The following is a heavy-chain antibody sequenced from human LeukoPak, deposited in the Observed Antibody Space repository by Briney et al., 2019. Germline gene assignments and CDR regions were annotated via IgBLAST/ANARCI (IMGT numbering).Heavy chain of an antibody. J-gene: IGHJ4*02. Sequence: SQTLSLTCTVSGGSISSGSYCWSWIRQPAGKGLEWIGRIYTSGSTNYNPSLKSRVTISVDTSKNQFSLKLSSVTAADTAVYYCARSNAEILWFGELLSGPLDYWGQGTLVTVSS. CDR2: IYTSGST. CDR3: ARSNAEILWFGELLSGPLDY. CDR1: GGSISSGSYC. D-gene: IGHD3-10*01. V-gene: IGHV4-61*02.